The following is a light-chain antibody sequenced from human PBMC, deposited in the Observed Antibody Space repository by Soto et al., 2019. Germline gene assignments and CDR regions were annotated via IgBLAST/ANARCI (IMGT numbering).Light chain of an antibody. V-gene: IGKV3-15*01. Sequence: EIVMTQSPATLSVSPGERATLSCRASQSVRSNLAWYQQKPGQAPRLLIYDAFTRATGIPARFSGSGSGTEFTLTISSPQSEDFAVYYCQQYNNWPPWTFGQGTKVEIK. CDR2: DAF. CDR1: QSVRSN. CDR3: QQYNNWPPWT. J-gene: IGKJ1*01.